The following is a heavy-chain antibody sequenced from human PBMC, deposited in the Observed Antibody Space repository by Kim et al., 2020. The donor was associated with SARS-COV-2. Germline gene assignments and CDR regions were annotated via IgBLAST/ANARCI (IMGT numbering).Heavy chain of an antibody. Sequence: GGSLRLSCAASGFTFSSYSMNWVRQAPGKGLEWVSSISSSSSYIYYADSVKGRFTISRDNAKNSLYLQMNSLRAEDTAVYYCARDGVTTVTTFDYWGQGTLVTVSS. CDR3: ARDGVTTVTTFDY. CDR2: ISSSSSYI. V-gene: IGHV3-21*01. D-gene: IGHD4-4*01. J-gene: IGHJ4*02. CDR1: GFTFSSYS.